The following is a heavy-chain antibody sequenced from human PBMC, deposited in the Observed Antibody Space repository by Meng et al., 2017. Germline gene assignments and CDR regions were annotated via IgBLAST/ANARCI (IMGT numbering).Heavy chain of an antibody. Sequence: GESLKISCAASGFTFSSYAMHWVRQAPGKGLEWVAVISYDGSNKYYADSVKGRFTISRDNSKNTLYLQMNSLRAEDTAVYYCARDTPRMTTVTTRYLDLWGRGTLVTVSS. D-gene: IGHD4-17*01. J-gene: IGHJ2*01. CDR2: ISYDGSNK. CDR3: ARDTPRMTTVTTRYLDL. CDR1: GFTFSSYA. V-gene: IGHV3-30*14.